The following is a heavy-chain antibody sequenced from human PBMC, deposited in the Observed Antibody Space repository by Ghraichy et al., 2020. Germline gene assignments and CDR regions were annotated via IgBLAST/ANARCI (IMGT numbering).Heavy chain of an antibody. V-gene: IGHV4-34*01. D-gene: IGHD4-11*01. J-gene: IGHJ5*02. CDR1: GGSFSGYY. Sequence: SETLSLTCAVYGGSFSGYYWSWIRQPPGKGLEWIGEINHSGSTNYNPSLKSRVTISVDTSKNQFSLKLSSVTAADTAVYYCARGLKRSTVTTFCWFDPWGQGTLVTVSS. CDR3: ARGLKRSTVTTFCWFDP. CDR2: INHSGST.